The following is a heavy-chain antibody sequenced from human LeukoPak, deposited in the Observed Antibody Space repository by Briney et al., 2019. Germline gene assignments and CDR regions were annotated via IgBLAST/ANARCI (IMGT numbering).Heavy chain of an antibody. CDR1: GFTFSSVS. V-gene: IGHV3-48*02. CDR3: ARPTNWWGYFDY. CDR2: ISSRSSTI. D-gene: IGHD2-8*02. Sequence: GGSLRLSCAASGFTFSSVSMNWVRQAPGKGLEWVSYISSRSSTIYYADSVKGRFTISRDNAKNSLYLQMNSLRDEDTAVYYCARPTNWWGYFDYWGQGTLVTVSS. J-gene: IGHJ4*02.